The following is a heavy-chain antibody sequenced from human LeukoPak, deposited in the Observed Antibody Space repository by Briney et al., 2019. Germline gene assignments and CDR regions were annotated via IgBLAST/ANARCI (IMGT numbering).Heavy chain of an antibody. CDR3: ARVRKYSSSWYYFDY. J-gene: IGHJ4*02. Sequence: GGSLRLSCAAAGFTFSNYAMSWVRRAPGKGLGWVAVVSGSGGNTYYADSVKGRLTISRDNSKNTLYLQMNSLRAEDTAVYYCARVRKYSSSWYYFDYWGQGTLVTVSS. CDR2: VSGSGGNT. CDR1: GFTFSNYA. D-gene: IGHD6-13*01. V-gene: IGHV3-23*01.